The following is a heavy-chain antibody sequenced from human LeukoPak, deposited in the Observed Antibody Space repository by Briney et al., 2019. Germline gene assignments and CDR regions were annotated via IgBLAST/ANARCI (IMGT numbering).Heavy chain of an antibody. Sequence: SETLSLTCTVSGGSISSYYWSWIRQPPGKGLEWIGYIYYSGSTNYNPSLKSRVTISVDTSKNQFSLKLSSVTAADTAVYYCARGAYDILTGGVNYYYYGMDAWGQGTTVTVSS. CDR2: IYYSGST. CDR3: ARGAYDILTGGVNYYYYGMDA. V-gene: IGHV4-59*01. D-gene: IGHD3-9*01. CDR1: GGSISSYY. J-gene: IGHJ6*02.